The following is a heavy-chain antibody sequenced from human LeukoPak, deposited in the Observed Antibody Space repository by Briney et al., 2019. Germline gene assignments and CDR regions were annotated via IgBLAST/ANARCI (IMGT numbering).Heavy chain of an antibody. CDR2: IKQDGSEK. D-gene: IGHD5-18*01. J-gene: IGHJ4*02. V-gene: IGHV3-7*01. Sequence: PGGSLRLSCAASGFTFSSYWMSWVRQAPGKGLKWVANIKQDGSEKYYVDSVKGRFTISRDNAKNSLYLQMNSLRAEDTAVYYCARDTAMVTDAFDYWGRGTLVTVSS. CDR3: ARDTAMVTDAFDY. CDR1: GFTFSSYW.